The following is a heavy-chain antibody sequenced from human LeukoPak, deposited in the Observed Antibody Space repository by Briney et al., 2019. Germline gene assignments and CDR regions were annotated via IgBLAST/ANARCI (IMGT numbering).Heavy chain of an antibody. CDR1: GYTFTSYG. CDR3: ARGSCSSTSCYGLDAFDI. D-gene: IGHD2-2*01. Sequence: WASVKVSCKASGYTFTSYGISWVRQAPGQGLEWMGWISAYNGNTNYAQKLQGRVTMTTDTSTSTAYMELRSLRSDDTAVYYCARGSCSSTSCYGLDAFDIWAKGQWSPSLQ. J-gene: IGHJ3*02. CDR2: ISAYNGNT. V-gene: IGHV1-18*01.